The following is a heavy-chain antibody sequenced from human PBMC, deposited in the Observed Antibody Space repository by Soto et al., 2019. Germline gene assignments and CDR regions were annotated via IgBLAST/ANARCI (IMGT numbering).Heavy chain of an antibody. V-gene: IGHV1-3*01. Sequence: ASVKVSCKASGNTVPNYAIHWVRQAPGQRLEWMGWINGGNGNTYYSEHFQGRVTFTRDTSAGTVYMQLSSLTSEDTAVYYCARDRGTLYCSGGSCHPHDAFDIWGQGTMVTVSS. CDR3: ARDRGTLYCSGGSCHPHDAFDI. CDR2: INGGNGNT. J-gene: IGHJ3*02. CDR1: GNTVPNYA. D-gene: IGHD2-15*01.